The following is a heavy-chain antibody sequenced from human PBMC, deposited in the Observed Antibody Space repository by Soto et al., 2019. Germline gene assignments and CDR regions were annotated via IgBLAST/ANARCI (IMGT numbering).Heavy chain of an antibody. V-gene: IGHV4-31*03. CDR1: GGSISSGGYY. D-gene: IGHD3-22*01. CDR2: IYYSGST. CDR3: ARDRYDSSGYSFFCGMDV. Sequence: SETLSLTCTVSGGSISSGGYYWSWIRQHPGKGLEWIGYIYYSGSTYYNPSLKSRVTISVDTSKNQFSLKLSSVTAADTAVYYCARDRYDSSGYSFFCGMDVWGQGTTVT. J-gene: IGHJ6*02.